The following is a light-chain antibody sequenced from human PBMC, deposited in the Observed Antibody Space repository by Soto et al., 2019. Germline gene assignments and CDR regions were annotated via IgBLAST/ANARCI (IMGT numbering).Light chain of an antibody. V-gene: IGKV3-11*01. Sequence: IVLTQSPGALSLSPGERATLSCRASQSVSNNYLAWYQQKPGQAPRLLIYDASNRATGIPARFSGSGSGTDFTLTISSLEPEDFAVYYCQQRSNWPTWTFGQGTKVDI. J-gene: IGKJ1*01. CDR3: QQRSNWPTWT. CDR1: QSVSNNY. CDR2: DAS.